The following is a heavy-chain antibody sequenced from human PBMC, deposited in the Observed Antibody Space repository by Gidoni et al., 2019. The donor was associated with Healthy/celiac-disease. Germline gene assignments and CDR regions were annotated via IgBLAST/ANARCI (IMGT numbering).Heavy chain of an antibody. CDR1: GGSISSYY. Sequence: QVQLQESGPGLVKPSETLSLTCTVSGGSISSYYWSWIRQPAGKGLEWIGRIYTSGSTNYNPSLKSRVTMSVDTSKNQFSLKLSSVTAADTAVYYGARDLSSSWYRWFDPWGQGTLVTVSS. CDR2: IYTSGST. V-gene: IGHV4-4*07. J-gene: IGHJ5*02. CDR3: ARDLSSSWYRWFDP. D-gene: IGHD6-13*01.